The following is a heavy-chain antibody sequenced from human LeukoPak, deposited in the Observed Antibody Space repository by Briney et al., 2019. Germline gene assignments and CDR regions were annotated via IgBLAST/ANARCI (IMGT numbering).Heavy chain of an antibody. CDR3: ARGTYYWEGPTMVRGVIIPFFFDY. V-gene: IGHV4-34*01. Sequence: PSETLSLTCAVSGGSFSGYYWSWIRQPPGKGLEWIGEINHSGSTNYNPSLKSRVTISVDTSKNQFSLKLSSVTAADTAVYYCARGTYYWEGPTMVRGVIIPFFFDYWGQGTLVTVSS. CDR2: INHSGST. J-gene: IGHJ4*02. CDR1: GGSFSGYY. D-gene: IGHD3-10*01.